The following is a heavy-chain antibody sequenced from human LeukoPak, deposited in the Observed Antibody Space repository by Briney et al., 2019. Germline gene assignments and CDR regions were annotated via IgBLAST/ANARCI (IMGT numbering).Heavy chain of an antibody. J-gene: IGHJ3*02. CDR2: IYSGGST. V-gene: IGHV3-53*04. CDR1: GFTVSSNY. D-gene: IGHD3-22*01. Sequence: GGSLRLSCAASGFTVSSNYMSWVRQAPGKGLEWVSVIYSGGSTYYADSVKGRFTISRHNSKNTLYLQMNSLRAEDTAVYYCARDDSSGYYEFDIWGQGTMVTVSS. CDR3: ARDDSSGYYEFDI.